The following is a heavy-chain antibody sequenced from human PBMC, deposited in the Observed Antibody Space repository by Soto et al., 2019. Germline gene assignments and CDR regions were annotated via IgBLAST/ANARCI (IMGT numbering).Heavy chain of an antibody. CDR1: GGSFSGYY. CDR3: ARLVYDSSGYRPG. V-gene: IGHV4-34*01. D-gene: IGHD3-22*01. J-gene: IGHJ4*02. CDR2: INHSGST. Sequence: SETLSLTCAVYGGSFSGYYWTWIRQPPGTGLEWIGEINHSGSTNYNPSLKSRVTISVDRSKNQFSLKLSSVTAADTAVYYCARLVYDSSGYRPGWGQGTLVTVSS.